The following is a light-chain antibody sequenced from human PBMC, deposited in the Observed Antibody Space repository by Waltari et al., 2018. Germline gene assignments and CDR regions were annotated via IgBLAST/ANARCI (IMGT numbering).Light chain of an antibody. CDR2: GAS. CDR3: QHYLKLPVT. J-gene: IGKJ1*01. Sequence: ETVLTQSPGTLSLSQGERATVACRASQRVSRALAWYQQKPGQAPRLLIYGASTRATGIPDRFSGSGSGTDFSLTISRLEPDDFAVYYCQHYLKLPVTFGQGTTVEI. V-gene: IGKV3-20*01. CDR1: QRVSRA.